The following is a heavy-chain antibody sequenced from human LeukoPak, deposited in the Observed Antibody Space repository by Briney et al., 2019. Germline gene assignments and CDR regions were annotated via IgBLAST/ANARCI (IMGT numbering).Heavy chain of an antibody. D-gene: IGHD1-26*01. CDR1: GYTFTNYY. CDR2: IYPSGGST. V-gene: IGHV1-46*01. Sequence: ASVKVSCNASGYTFTNYYMHWVRQAGGQGLDWMGIIYPSGGSTYYAQKFQGRVTKTRDTSTSTVYLEVSSLRSEDTAVYYCARGLGSTGKFDYWGQGTLVTVSS. J-gene: IGHJ4*02. CDR3: ARGLGSTGKFDY.